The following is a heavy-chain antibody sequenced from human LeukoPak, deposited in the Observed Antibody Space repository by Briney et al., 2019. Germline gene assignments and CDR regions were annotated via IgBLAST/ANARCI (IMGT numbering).Heavy chain of an antibody. Sequence: PSETLSLTCAVYGGSFSGYYWSWIRQPPGQGLEWIGEINHIGSTNYNASLKSRVIISVDMSKNQFSLTLTSVTAADTAVYYCARGLSGSYYGDYFDFWGQGTLVTVSS. CDR3: ARGLSGSYYGDYFDF. CDR1: GGSFSGYY. V-gene: IGHV4-34*01. D-gene: IGHD1-26*01. CDR2: INHIGST. J-gene: IGHJ4*02.